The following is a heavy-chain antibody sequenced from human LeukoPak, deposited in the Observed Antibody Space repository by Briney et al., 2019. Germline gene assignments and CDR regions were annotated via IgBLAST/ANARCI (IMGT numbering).Heavy chain of an antibody. CDR3: AKDSLKGYYYDSSDCI. J-gene: IGHJ4*02. CDR2: IGANGITT. CDR1: GFTFSSYA. Sequence: GGSLRLSCAASGFTFSSYAMNWVRQAPGKGLEWVSTIGANGITTYYADSVKGRFTISRDNSKNTLYLQMNSLRAEDTAVYYCAKDSLKGYYYDSSDCIWGQGTLVTVSS. D-gene: IGHD3-22*01. V-gene: IGHV3-23*01.